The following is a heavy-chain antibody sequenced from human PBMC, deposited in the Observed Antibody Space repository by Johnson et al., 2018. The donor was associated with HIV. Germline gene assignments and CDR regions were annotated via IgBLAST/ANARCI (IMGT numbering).Heavy chain of an antibody. CDR3: ARGGARSSGYYSAFDI. J-gene: IGHJ3*02. D-gene: IGHD3-22*01. Sequence: QVQLVESGGGLVQPGGSLRLSCAASGFTFSSYAMHWVRQAPGKGLEWVAVISYDGSNIYYADSVKGRFTISRDNSKNTLYLQMNSLRAEDTAVYYCARGGARSSGYYSAFDIWGQGTMVTVSS. CDR1: GFTFSSYA. CDR2: ISYDGSNI. V-gene: IGHV3-30-3*01.